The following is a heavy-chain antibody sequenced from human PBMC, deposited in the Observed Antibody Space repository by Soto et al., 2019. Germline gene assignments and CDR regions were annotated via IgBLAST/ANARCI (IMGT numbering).Heavy chain of an antibody. Sequence: ASVKVSCKASGGTFSSYAIIWVRQAPGQGLEWMGWISAYNGNTDYAQKFQGRVTMTTDTSTSTAYMELRSLRSDDTAVYYCARQWGQWLAYFDSWGQGTLVTVSS. J-gene: IGHJ4*02. D-gene: IGHD6-19*01. CDR3: ARQWGQWLAYFDS. CDR2: ISAYNGNT. V-gene: IGHV1-18*01. CDR1: GGTFSSYA.